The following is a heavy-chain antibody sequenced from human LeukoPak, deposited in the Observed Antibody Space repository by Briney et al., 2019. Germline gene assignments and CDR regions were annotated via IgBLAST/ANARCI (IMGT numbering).Heavy chain of an antibody. J-gene: IGHJ4*02. V-gene: IGHV3-23*01. CDR1: GFTFSSYG. D-gene: IGHD2-2*01. Sequence: GGTLRLSCAASGFTFSSYGMSWVRQAPGKGLEWVSAISGSGGSTYYADSVKGRFTISRDNSKNTLYLQMNSLRAEDTAVYYCANTRYCSSTNCYLPDYWGQGTLVTVSS. CDR3: ANTRYCSSTNCYLPDY. CDR2: ISGSGGST.